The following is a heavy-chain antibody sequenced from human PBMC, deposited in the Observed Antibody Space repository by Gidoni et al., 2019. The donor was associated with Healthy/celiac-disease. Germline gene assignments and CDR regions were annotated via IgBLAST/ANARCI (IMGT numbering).Heavy chain of an antibody. D-gene: IGHD3-10*01. CDR1: GFTFSSYE. J-gene: IGHJ2*01. V-gene: IGHV3-48*03. CDR2: ISSSGSTI. CDR3: ARESMDPHWYFDL. Sequence: EVQLVESGGGLVQPGGSLRLSCAASGFTFSSYEMNWVRQAPGKGLEWVSYISSSGSTIYYADSVKGRFTISRDNAKNSLYLQMNSLRAEDTAVYYCARESMDPHWYFDLWGRGTLVTVSS.